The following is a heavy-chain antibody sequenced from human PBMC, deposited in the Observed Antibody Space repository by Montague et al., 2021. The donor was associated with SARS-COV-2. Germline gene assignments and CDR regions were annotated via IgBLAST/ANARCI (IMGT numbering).Heavy chain of an antibody. J-gene: IGHJ4*02. CDR2: IDWDDDK. CDR3: AREYSSGVYFDY. Sequence: PALVKPTKTLTLTCTFSGFSLRTSGMCVSWIRQPPGKALEWLARIDWDDDKYYSTSLKTRLTISKDTSKNQVVLTMTNMDPVDTATYYCAREYSSGVYFDYWGQGTLVTVSS. D-gene: IGHD6-19*01. V-gene: IGHV2-70*11. CDR1: GFSLRTSGMC.